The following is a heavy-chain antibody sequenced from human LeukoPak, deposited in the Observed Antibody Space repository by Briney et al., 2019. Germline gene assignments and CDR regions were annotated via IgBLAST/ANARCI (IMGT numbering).Heavy chain of an antibody. Sequence: ASVKVSCKASGYTFTSYDINWVRQATGQGLEWMGWMNPNSGNTGYAQKFQGRVTITRNTSISTAYMELSSLRSEDTAVYYCARGRGIAAAVNWFDPWGQGTLVTVSS. CDR3: ARGRGIAAAVNWFDP. J-gene: IGHJ5*02. D-gene: IGHD6-13*01. V-gene: IGHV1-8*03. CDR1: GYTFTSYD. CDR2: MNPNSGNT.